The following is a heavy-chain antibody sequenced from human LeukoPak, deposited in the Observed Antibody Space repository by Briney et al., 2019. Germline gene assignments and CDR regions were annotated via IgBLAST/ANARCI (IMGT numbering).Heavy chain of an antibody. D-gene: IGHD3-3*01. CDR2: ISDDSGST. V-gene: IGHV3-23*01. J-gene: IGHJ4*02. CDR1: ELMFSSYA. CDR3: ARIRNDYDFWSGYPQEYYFDY. Sequence: PGGSLRLSCAASELMFSSYAMSWVRQAPGKRLGWVSGISDDSGSTYYADSVRGRFTISRDNSKNTLYLQMNSLRAEDTAVYYCARIRNDYDFWSGYPQEYYFDYWGQGTLVTVSS.